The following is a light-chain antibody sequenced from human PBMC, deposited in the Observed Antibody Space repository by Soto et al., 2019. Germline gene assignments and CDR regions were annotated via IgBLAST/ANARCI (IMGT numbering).Light chain of an antibody. CDR3: QQFDGSLWT. CDR1: QSISSY. J-gene: IGKJ1*01. V-gene: IGKV1-39*01. CDR2: DVS. Sequence: DIQMTQSPSSLSASVGDRVTITCRASQSISSYLNWYQQKPGKAPKLLIYDVSSFEGGVPSRFSGSGSGTDFTLTISRLEPEDFAVYCCQQFDGSLWTFGPGTKVDIK.